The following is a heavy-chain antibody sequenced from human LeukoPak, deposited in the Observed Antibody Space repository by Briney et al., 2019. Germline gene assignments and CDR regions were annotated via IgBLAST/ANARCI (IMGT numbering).Heavy chain of an antibody. CDR1: GGSISSSSYY. V-gene: IGHV4-39*01. Sequence: SETLSLTCTVSGGSISSSSYYWGWIRQPPGKGLEWIGSIYYSGSTYYNPSLKSRVTISVDTSKNQFSLKLSSVTAADTAVYYCARSYYYDSSGPIDYWGQGTLVTVSS. CDR3: ARSYYYDSSGPIDY. D-gene: IGHD3-22*01. J-gene: IGHJ4*02. CDR2: IYYSGST.